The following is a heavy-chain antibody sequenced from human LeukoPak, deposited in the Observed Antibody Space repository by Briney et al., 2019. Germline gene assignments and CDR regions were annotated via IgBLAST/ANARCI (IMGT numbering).Heavy chain of an antibody. J-gene: IGHJ4*02. Sequence: PSETLSLTCTVSGGSISSYYWSWIRQPPGKGLEWIGYIYYSGSTNYNPSLKSRVTISVDTSKNQFSLKLSSVTAADTAVYYCARVSTDYYDSSGYYNRRYFDYWGQGTLVTVSS. D-gene: IGHD3-22*01. V-gene: IGHV4-59*01. CDR3: ARVSTDYYDSSGYYNRRYFDY. CDR2: IYYSGST. CDR1: GGSISSYY.